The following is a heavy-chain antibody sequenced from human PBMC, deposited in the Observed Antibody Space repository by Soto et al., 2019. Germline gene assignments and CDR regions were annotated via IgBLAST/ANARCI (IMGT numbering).Heavy chain of an antibody. CDR2: ISGSGGST. CDR3: ANEYSSSWYVRWFDP. V-gene: IGHV3-23*01. Sequence: EVQLLESGGGLVQPGGSLRLSCAASGFTFSSYAMSWVRQAPGQGLEWVSAISGSGGSTYYADSVKGRFTISRDNYKNTLYRQMNSLRAEDTAVYYGANEYSSSWYVRWFDPWGQGTLVTVSS. CDR1: GFTFSSYA. J-gene: IGHJ5*02. D-gene: IGHD6-13*01.